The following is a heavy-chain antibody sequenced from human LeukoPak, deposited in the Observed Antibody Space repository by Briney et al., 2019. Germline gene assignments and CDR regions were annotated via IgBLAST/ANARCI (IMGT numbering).Heavy chain of an antibody. Sequence: PWGSLTLSCAASGFTFNNYAMSWVRQAPAKGLEWVSTISGSGGSTYYADSVKGRFTISRDISKNTLYLQMNSLRAEDTAVYYCAKCGRGSFSDYWGERCLVTVSS. V-gene: IGHV3-23*01. D-gene: IGHD2-21*01. CDR1: GFTFNNYA. CDR2: ISGSGGST. J-gene: IGHJ4*02. CDR3: AKCGRGSFSDY.